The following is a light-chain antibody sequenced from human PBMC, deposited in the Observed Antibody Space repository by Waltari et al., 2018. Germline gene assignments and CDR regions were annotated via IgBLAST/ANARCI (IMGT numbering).Light chain of an antibody. Sequence: DIQMTQSPSSLSASVGDRVTITCRASQSISNYLNWYQQKPGKAPKLLIYAASSLQSGVPSRFSGSGSETDFTLTISSLQPEDFATYYCQQSYSTPQITFGQGTRLEIK. J-gene: IGKJ5*01. CDR3: QQSYSTPQIT. CDR1: QSISNY. CDR2: AAS. V-gene: IGKV1-39*01.